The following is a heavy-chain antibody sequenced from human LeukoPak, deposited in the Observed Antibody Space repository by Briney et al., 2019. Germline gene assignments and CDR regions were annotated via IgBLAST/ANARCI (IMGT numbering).Heavy chain of an antibody. Sequence: GGSLRLSCEAAGSTLSNYWITWVRQAPGKGLEWVANIKPDGREKYYMPSVTGRFTISRDSAKNSFYLQMNSLSAEDTAVYYCATMASNVFEYWGQGTLGTGSS. V-gene: IGHV3-7*03. D-gene: IGHD5-24*01. CDR2: IKPDGREK. CDR3: ATMASNVFEY. J-gene: IGHJ4*02. CDR1: GSTLSNYW.